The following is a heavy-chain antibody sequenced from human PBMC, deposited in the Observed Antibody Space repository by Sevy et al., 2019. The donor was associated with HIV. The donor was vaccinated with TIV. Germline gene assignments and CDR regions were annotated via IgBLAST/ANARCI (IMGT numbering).Heavy chain of an antibody. V-gene: IGHV4-30-4*01. CDR2: IYYSGST. CDR3: ARAYGDAPEGFDY. Sequence: SETLSLICTVSGGSISSGDYYWSWIRQPPGKGLEWIGYIYYSGSTYYNPSLKSRVTISVDTSKNQFSLKLSSVTAADTAVYYCARAYGDAPEGFDYWGQGTLVTVSS. CDR1: GGSISSGDYY. D-gene: IGHD4-17*01. J-gene: IGHJ4*02.